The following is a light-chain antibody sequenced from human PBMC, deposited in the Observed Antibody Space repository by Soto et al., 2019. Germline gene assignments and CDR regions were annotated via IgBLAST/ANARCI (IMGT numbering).Light chain of an antibody. CDR1: QGLNTN. V-gene: IGKV1-9*01. CDR3: QQSNNYFT. CDR2: AAS. J-gene: IGKJ3*01. Sequence: ILLTQSPSSLSASVGDRVTITCRASQGLNTNLAWYQQRPGKAPKLLIYAASTLQKGVPSRFSGNGSGTDFTLTISSLQPEDFATYYCQQSNNYFTFGPGTKVYIK.